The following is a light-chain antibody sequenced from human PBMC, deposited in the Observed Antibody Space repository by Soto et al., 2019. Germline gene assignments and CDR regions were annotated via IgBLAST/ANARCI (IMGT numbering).Light chain of an antibody. CDR1: QSVSSN. J-gene: IGKJ1*01. CDR2: GAS. Sequence: EIVLTQSPATLSVSPGERTTLSCRASQSVSSNLAWYQQKPGQASRLLIYGASTRATGIPARFSGSGSGTEFTLTISSLQSEDSAVYYCQQYNKWPRTFGQGTKVDIK. V-gene: IGKV3-15*01. CDR3: QQYNKWPRT.